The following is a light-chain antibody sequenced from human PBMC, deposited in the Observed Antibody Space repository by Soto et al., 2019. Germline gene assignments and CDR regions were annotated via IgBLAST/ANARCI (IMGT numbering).Light chain of an antibody. CDR1: QSLLHSNGYNY. CDR2: LGS. J-gene: IGKJ3*01. CDR3: MQALQTPLT. Sequence: DIVMTQSPLSLPVTPGEPASISCRSSQSLLHSNGYNYLDWYLQKPGQSPQLLIYLGSNRASGVPDRFSGSGSGTDFTRKISRVEAEDVGVYYCMQALQTPLTLGPRTKVDIK. V-gene: IGKV2-28*01.